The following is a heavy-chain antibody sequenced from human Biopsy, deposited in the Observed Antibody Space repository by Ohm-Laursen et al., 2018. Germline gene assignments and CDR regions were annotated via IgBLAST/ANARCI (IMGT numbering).Heavy chain of an antibody. V-gene: IGHV4-34*08. D-gene: IGHD2-8*01. J-gene: IGHJ4*02. Sequence: TLSLTCTVFGKTFSDYQWSWIRQPPGKGLEWIGQINQAGTTNYNPSLKSRVSISADASKYEFSLRLTSVTAADTAVYLCGNEVHGKDYWGLGAQVTVSS. CDR2: INQAGTT. CDR3: GNEVHGKDY. CDR1: GKTFSDYQ.